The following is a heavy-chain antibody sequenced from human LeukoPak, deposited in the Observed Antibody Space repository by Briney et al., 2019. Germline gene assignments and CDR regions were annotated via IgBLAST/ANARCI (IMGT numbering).Heavy chain of an antibody. CDR1: GYTFTSYG. CDR2: ISAYNGNT. CDR3: ARYDRDLEPPTYYFDY. V-gene: IGHV1-18*01. D-gene: IGHD1-14*01. J-gene: IGHJ4*02. Sequence: ASVKVSCKASGYTFTSYGISWVRQAPGQGLEWMGWISAYNGNTNYAQKLQGRVTMTTDTSTSTAYMELRSLRSDDTAVYYCARYDRDLEPPTYYFDYWGQGTLVTVSS.